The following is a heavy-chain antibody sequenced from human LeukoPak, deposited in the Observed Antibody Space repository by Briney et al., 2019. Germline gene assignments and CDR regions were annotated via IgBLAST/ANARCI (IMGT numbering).Heavy chain of an antibody. V-gene: IGHV4-30-4*01. J-gene: IGHJ6*03. CDR2: IYYSGST. CDR1: GGSISSGDYY. Sequence: SETLSLTCTVSGGSISSGDYYWSWIRQPPGKGLEWIGYIYYSGSTYYNPSLKSRVTISVDTSKNQFSLKLSSVTAADTAVYYCARVRRTAMASYYYYYMDVWGKGTTVTVSS. CDR3: ARVRRTAMASYYYYYMDV. D-gene: IGHD5-18*01.